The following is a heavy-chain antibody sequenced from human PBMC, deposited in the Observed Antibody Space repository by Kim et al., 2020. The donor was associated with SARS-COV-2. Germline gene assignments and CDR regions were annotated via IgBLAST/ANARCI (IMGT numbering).Heavy chain of an antibody. J-gene: IGHJ5*02. CDR2: ISDSGTT. CDR3: ARRVLRYIEWLSPEYNWFDH. D-gene: IGHD3-9*01. V-gene: IGHV4-39*02. CDR1: GGSVSSLSYH. Sequence: SETLSPTCTVSGGSVSSLSYHWGWIRQPPGKGLEWIATISDSGTTYYNPSLKSRVTMSIDTSKNHFSLRLTSVTAADTAVYYCARRVLRYIEWLSPEYNWFDHWGQGTLVTVSS.